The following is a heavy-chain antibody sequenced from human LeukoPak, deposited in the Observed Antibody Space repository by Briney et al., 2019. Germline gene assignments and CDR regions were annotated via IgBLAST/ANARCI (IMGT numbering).Heavy chain of an antibody. J-gene: IGHJ1*01. CDR2: ISGSGGST. D-gene: IGHD6-19*01. V-gene: IGHV3-23*01. Sequence: GGSLRLSCTASGLTVSSNCMSWVRQAPGKGLEWVSAISGSGGSTYYADSVKGRFTISRDNSKNTLYLQMNSLRAEDTAVYYCAKGSSSGWYGAEYFQHWGQGTLVTVSS. CDR1: GLTVSSNC. CDR3: AKGSSSGWYGAEYFQH.